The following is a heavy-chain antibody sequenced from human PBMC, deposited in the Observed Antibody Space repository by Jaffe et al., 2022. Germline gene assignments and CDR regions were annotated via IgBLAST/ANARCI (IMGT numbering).Heavy chain of an antibody. J-gene: IGHJ6*03. V-gene: IGHV4-4*02. CDR1: GGSISSSNW. CDR2: IYHSGST. Sequence: QVQLQESGPGLVKPSGTLSLTCAVSGGSISSSNWWSWVRQPPGKGLEWIGEIYHSGSTNYNPSLKSRVTISVDKSKNQFSLKLSSVTAADTAVYYCARGYSSGGFSPEVYYYYYYYMDVWGKGTTVTVSS. D-gene: IGHD6-19*01. CDR3: ARGYSSGGFSPEVYYYYYYYMDV.